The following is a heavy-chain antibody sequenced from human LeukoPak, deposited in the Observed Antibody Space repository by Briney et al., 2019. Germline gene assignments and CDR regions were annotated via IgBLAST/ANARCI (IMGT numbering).Heavy chain of an antibody. CDR3: ARGVAGYYDSSGYYGY. J-gene: IGHJ4*02. Sequence: SETLSLTCAVSGVSISSGGYSWSWIRQPPGKGLEWIGYIYHSGSTYYNPSLKSRVTISVDRSKNQFSLKLSSVTAADTAVYYCARGVAGYYDSSGYYGYWGQGTLVTVSS. CDR2: IYHSGST. CDR1: GVSISSGGYS. V-gene: IGHV4-30-2*01. D-gene: IGHD3-22*01.